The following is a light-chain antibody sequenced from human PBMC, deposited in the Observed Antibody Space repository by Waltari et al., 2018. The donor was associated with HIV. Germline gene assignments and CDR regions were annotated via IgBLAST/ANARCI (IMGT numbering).Light chain of an antibody. CDR1: QGINSA. CDR3: QQFHSYPVT. V-gene: IGKV1-13*02. J-gene: IGKJ5*01. CDR2: DVS. Sequence: ASVRDRVTITCRASQGINSALAWYQQKPGQPPKLLIYDVSTLQTAVPSRFSGSGSGTDYTLTISSLQSEDFATYFCQQFHSYPVTFGQGTRLEIK.